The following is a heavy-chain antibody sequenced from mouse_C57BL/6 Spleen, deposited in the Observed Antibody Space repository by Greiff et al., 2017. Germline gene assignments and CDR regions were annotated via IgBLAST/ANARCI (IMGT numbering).Heavy chain of an antibody. Sequence: EVQRVESGGGLVKPGGSLKLSCAASGFTFSSYAMSWVRQTPEKRLEWVATISDGGSYTYYPDNVKGRFTISRDNAKNNLYLQMSHLKSEDTAMYYCARETNFDVWGTGTTVTVSS. V-gene: IGHV5-4*01. J-gene: IGHJ1*03. CDR3: ARETNFDV. D-gene: IGHD1-3*01. CDR1: GFTFSSYA. CDR2: ISDGGSYT.